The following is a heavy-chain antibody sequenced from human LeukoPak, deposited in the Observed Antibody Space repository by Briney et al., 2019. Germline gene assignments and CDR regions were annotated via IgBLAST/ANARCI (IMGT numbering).Heavy chain of an antibody. V-gene: IGHV1-2*02. J-gene: IGHJ4*02. Sequence: GASVKVSCKASGYTFTGYYMHWVRQAPGQGLEWMGWINPNSGGTNYAQKFQGRVTMTRDTSISTAYMELSRLRSDDTAVYCCASNTDYYDSSGCFDHWGQGTLVTVSS. D-gene: IGHD3-22*01. CDR1: GYTFTGYY. CDR3: ASNTDYYDSSGCFDH. CDR2: INPNSGGT.